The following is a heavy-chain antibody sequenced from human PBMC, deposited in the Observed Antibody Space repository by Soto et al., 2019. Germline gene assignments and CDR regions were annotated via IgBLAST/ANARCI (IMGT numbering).Heavy chain of an antibody. CDR1: GGTFSSYA. V-gene: IGHV1-69*06. CDR2: IIPIFGTA. CDR3: ARDLGSGSYGMDV. D-gene: IGHD3-10*01. Sequence: SVKVSCKASGGTFSSYAISWGRQAPGQGLEWMGGIIPIFGTANYAQKFQGRVTITADKSTSTAYMELSSLRSEDTAVYYCARDLGSGSYGMDVWGQGTMVTVSS. J-gene: IGHJ6*02.